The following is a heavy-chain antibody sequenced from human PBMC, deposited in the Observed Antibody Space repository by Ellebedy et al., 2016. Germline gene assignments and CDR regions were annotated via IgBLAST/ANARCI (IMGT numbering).Heavy chain of an antibody. CDR1: GYTFTGYY. CDR3: ARVSLFRTNGVCYDY. D-gene: IGHD2-8*01. V-gene: IGHV1-18*04. J-gene: IGHJ4*02. CDR2: ISAYNGNT. Sequence: ASVKVSCXASGYTFTGYYMHWVRQAPGQGLEWMGWISAYNGNTNYAQKLQGRVTMTTDTSTSTAYMELRSLRSDDTAVYYCARVSLFRTNGVCYDYWGQGTLVTVSS.